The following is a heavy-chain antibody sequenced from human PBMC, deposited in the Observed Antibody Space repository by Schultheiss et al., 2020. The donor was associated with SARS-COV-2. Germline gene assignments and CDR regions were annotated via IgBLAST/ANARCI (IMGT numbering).Heavy chain of an antibody. Sequence: SETLSLTCTVSGGSISSGGYYWSWIRQHPGKGLEWIGYIYYSGSTNYNPSLKSRVTISVDTSKNQLSLKLSFVTAADTAVYYCARGPRKAAAGTRLGLDYGMDVWGQGTTVTVSS. V-gene: IGHV4-31*03. CDR2: IYYSGST. CDR1: GGSISSGGYY. D-gene: IGHD6-13*01. CDR3: ARGPRKAAAGTRLGLDYGMDV. J-gene: IGHJ6*02.